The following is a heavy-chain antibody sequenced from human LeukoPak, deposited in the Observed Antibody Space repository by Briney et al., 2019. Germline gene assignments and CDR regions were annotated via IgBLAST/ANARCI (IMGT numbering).Heavy chain of an antibody. J-gene: IGHJ4*02. V-gene: IGHV4-59*01. D-gene: IGHD6-19*01. CDR2: INYSGNT. CDR3: ARGIAVAGTLSYYFDY. Sequence: PSETLPLTCTVSGGSISSYYWSWIRQPPGKGLEWIAYINYSGNTNYNPSLKSGVTMSVDTSKNQFSLKLSSVTAADTAVYYCARGIAVAGTLSYYFDYWGQGTLVTVSS. CDR1: GGSISSYY.